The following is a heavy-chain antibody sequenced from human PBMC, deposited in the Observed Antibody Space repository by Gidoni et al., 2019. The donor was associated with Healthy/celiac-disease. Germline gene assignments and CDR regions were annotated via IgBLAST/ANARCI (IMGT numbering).Heavy chain of an antibody. Sequence: IGYIYYSGSTNYNPSLKSRVTISVDTSKNQFSLKLSSVTAADTAVYYCAREMHSIAAAAWYYGMDVWGQGTTVTVSS. V-gene: IGHV4-59*01. CDR2: IYYSGST. D-gene: IGHD6-13*01. J-gene: IGHJ6*02. CDR3: AREMHSIAAAAWYYGMDV.